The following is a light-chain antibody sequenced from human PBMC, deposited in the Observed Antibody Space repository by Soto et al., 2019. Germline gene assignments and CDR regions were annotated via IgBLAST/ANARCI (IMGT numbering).Light chain of an antibody. Sequence: IQLTQSPSSLSASVGDRVTLSCRASQAMSTFLAWYQQKPGDPPKLLIYAASTLQRGVPSRFSGSGSGTDFTFTISSLQPEDIATYFCQQYENLPRFIFGPGTKVDIK. V-gene: IGKV1-33*01. J-gene: IGKJ3*01. CDR3: QQYENLPRFI. CDR1: QAMSTF. CDR2: AAS.